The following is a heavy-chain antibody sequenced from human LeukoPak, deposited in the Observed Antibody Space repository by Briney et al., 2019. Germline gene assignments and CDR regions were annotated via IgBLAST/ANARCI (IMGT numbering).Heavy chain of an antibody. Sequence: GGSLRLSCAASGFTFSRYEMNWVRQAPGKGLEWVSYISSSGSTIYSADSVKGRLTISRDNARNSLYLQMNSLRAEDTAVYYCARVHYGRAFDIWGQGTMVTVSS. D-gene: IGHD3-16*01. CDR2: ISSSGSTI. CDR3: ARVHYGRAFDI. CDR1: GFTFSRYE. J-gene: IGHJ3*02. V-gene: IGHV3-48*03.